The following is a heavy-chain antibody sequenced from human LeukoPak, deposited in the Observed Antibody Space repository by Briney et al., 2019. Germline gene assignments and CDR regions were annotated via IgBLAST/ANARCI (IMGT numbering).Heavy chain of an antibody. V-gene: IGHV4-39*07. J-gene: IGHJ4*02. Sequence: SETLSLTCTVSGDSISSGDYYWSWIRQPPGKGPEWIGEINHSGSTNYNPSLKSRVTISVDTSKNQFSLKLSSVTAADTAVYYCARATYCSGDSCYSGIFDYWGQETLVTVSS. D-gene: IGHD2-15*01. CDR1: GDSISSGDYY. CDR3: ARATYCSGDSCYSGIFDY. CDR2: INHSGST.